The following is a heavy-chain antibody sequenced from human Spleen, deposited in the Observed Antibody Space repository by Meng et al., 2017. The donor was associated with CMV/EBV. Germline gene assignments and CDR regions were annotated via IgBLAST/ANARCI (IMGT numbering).Heavy chain of an antibody. V-gene: IGHV3-66*01. CDR1: GFTVTGNY. Sequence: GESLKISCAASGFTVTGNYMSWVRQAPGKGLEWVSVVFGGNSAYYADSVKGRFTISRDNAKNSLYLQMNSLRAEDTAVYYCARGALHYDFWSGSYGMDVWGQGTTVTVSS. CDR3: ARGALHYDFWSGSYGMDV. CDR2: VFGGNSA. D-gene: IGHD3-3*01. J-gene: IGHJ6*02.